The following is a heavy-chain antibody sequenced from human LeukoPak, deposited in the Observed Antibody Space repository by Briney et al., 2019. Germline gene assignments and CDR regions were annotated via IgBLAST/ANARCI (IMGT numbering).Heavy chain of an antibody. CDR3: AREGWSVSFYFDY. CDR1: GFTFSSYA. J-gene: IGHJ4*02. D-gene: IGHD3-10*01. V-gene: IGHV3-21*01. Sequence: GGSLRLSCAASGFTFSSYAMYWVRQAPGKGLEWVSSTSSSSSYIYYADSVKGRFTISRDNAKNSLYLQMNSLRAEDTAVYYCAREGWSVSFYFDYWGQGTLVTVSS. CDR2: TSSSSSYI.